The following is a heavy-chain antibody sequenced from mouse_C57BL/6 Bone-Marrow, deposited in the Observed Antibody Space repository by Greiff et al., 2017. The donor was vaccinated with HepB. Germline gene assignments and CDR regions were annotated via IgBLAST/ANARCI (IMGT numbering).Heavy chain of an antibody. CDR2: INYDGSST. CDR3: ARDKDYGSSPHWDFDV. V-gene: IGHV5-16*01. Sequence: EVKLMESEGGLVQPGSSMKLSCTASGFTFSDYYMAWVRQVPEKGLEWVANINYDGSSTYYLDSLKSRFIISRDNAKNILYLQMSSLKSEDTATYYCARDKDYGSSPHWDFDVWGTGTTVTVSS. J-gene: IGHJ1*03. D-gene: IGHD1-1*01. CDR1: GFTFSDYY.